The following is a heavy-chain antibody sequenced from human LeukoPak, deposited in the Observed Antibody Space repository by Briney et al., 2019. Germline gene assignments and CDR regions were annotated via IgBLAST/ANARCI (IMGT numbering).Heavy chain of an antibody. Sequence: GGSLRLSCAASGFTFSSYGMSWVRQAPGKGLEWVSATSGSGGSTYYADSVKGRFTISRDNSKNTLYLQMNSLRAEDTAVYYCAKSDSSGYYYLDDAFDIWGQGTMVTVSS. CDR1: GFTFSSYG. D-gene: IGHD3-22*01. J-gene: IGHJ3*02. V-gene: IGHV3-23*01. CDR3: AKSDSSGYYYLDDAFDI. CDR2: TSGSGGST.